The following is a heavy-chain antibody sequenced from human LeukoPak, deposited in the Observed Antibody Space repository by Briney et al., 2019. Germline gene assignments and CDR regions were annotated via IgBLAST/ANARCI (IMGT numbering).Heavy chain of an antibody. CDR3: ARGVRYSSGYFDY. D-gene: IGHD6-19*01. CDR1: GLTFSGYA. V-gene: IGHV3-30-3*01. CDR2: ISYDGSNK. Sequence: PGKSLRLSCAASGLTFSGYAMYWVRQAPGKGLEWVAVISYDGSNKYYADSVKGQFTISRDNSKNTLYLQMNSLRTEDTAVYYCARGVRYSSGYFDYWGQGTLVTVSS. J-gene: IGHJ4*02.